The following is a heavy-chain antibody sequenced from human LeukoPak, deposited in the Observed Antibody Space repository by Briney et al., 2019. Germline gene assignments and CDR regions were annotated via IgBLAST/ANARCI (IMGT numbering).Heavy chain of an antibody. CDR2: TYYRSNWYN. CDR1: GDSVSSNSAA. CDR3: VRASVSYSYYTMDV. D-gene: IGHD5/OR15-5a*01. V-gene: IGHV6-1*01. J-gene: IGHJ6*02. Sequence: KASQTLSLTCALSGDSVSSNSAAWNWIRQSPSRGLEWLGRTYYRSNWYNDYAVSVKSRITITPDTSKNQFSLQLNSVTPEDTAVYYCVRASVSYSYYTMDVWGPGTTVTVS.